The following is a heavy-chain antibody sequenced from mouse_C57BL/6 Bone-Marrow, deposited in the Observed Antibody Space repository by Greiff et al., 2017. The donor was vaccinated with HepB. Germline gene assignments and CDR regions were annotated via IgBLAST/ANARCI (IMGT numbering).Heavy chain of an antibody. CDR3: ARDASPYYYGTGFAY. CDR1: GFTFSDFY. V-gene: IGHV7-1*01. CDR2: SRNKANDYTT. J-gene: IGHJ3*01. D-gene: IGHD1-1*01. Sequence: EVKLVESGGGLVQSGRSLRLSCATSGFTFSDFYMEWVRQAPGKGLEWIAASRNKANDYTTEYSASVKGRFIVSRDTSQSILYLQMNALRAEDTAIYYCARDASPYYYGTGFAYWGQGTLVTVSA.